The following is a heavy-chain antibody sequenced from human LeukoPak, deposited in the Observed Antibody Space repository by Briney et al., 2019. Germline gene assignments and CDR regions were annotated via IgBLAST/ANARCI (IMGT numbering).Heavy chain of an antibody. J-gene: IGHJ3*02. CDR2: VYTSGNT. CDR3: ARERAGEGALDI. D-gene: IGHD3-10*01. CDR1: GASVSRGAFF. Sequence: PSQTLSLTCTVSGASVSRGAFFWSWIRQPAGEGLEWIGRVYTSGNTYYNPPLKSRVTISFDTSKNQFFLSLSSVTAADTAVYYCARERAGEGALDIWGQGTLVTVSS. V-gene: IGHV4-61*02.